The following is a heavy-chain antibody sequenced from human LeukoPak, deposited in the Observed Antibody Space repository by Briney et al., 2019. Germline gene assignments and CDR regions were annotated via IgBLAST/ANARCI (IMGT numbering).Heavy chain of an antibody. CDR2: IRDDGSNI. Sequence: PGGSLRLSCAVSGFTFRYYGMQWVRQAPGKGLEWVAFIRDDGSNIHYVDSVKGRFTISRDNSKNTLYLQMNSLRPEDTAVYYWARAAYYNNGWPLDYWGQGTLVTVSS. J-gene: IGHJ4*02. V-gene: IGHV3-30*02. CDR3: ARAAYYNNGWPLDY. D-gene: IGHD6-19*01. CDR1: GFTFRYYG.